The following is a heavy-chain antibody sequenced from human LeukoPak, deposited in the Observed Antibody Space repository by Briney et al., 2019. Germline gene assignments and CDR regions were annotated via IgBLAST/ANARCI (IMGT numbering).Heavy chain of an antibody. V-gene: IGHV1-2*02. CDR2: INPNSGGT. CDR1: GYTFTDYY. J-gene: IGHJ2*01. CDR3: ARCWGPDWYFDL. D-gene: IGHD7-27*01. Sequence: ASVKVSCKASGYTFTDYYSHWVRQAPGQGLEWMGWINPNSGGTNYAQKFQGRVTMTRDTSISTAYMELSRLRSDDTAVYYCARCWGPDWYFDLWGRGTLVTVSS.